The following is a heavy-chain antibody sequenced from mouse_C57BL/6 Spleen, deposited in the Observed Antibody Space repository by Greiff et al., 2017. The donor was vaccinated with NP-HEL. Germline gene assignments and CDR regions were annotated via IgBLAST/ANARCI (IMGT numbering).Heavy chain of an antibody. Sequence: EVQLVEPGGDLVKPGGSLKLSCAASGFTFSSYGMSWVRQTPDKRLEWVATISSGGSYTNYHDSVKGRFTISTDNAKNTLYLQIISLKSEDTAIYYCARREDGNYRFAYWGQGTLVTVSA. J-gene: IGHJ3*01. CDR1: GFTFSSYG. CDR2: ISSGGSYT. V-gene: IGHV5-6*02. D-gene: IGHD2-1*01. CDR3: ARREDGNYRFAY.